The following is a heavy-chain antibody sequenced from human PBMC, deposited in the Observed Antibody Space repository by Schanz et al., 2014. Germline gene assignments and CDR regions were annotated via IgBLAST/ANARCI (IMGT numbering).Heavy chain of an antibody. V-gene: IGHV3-23*04. D-gene: IGHD2-2*02. CDR3: AKHLYQYNYYGMDV. CDR2: ISGSGGST. J-gene: IGHJ6*02. Sequence: EVQLVESGGGLVQPGGSLTLSCAASEFIISNYWMTWVRQAPGKGLEWVSTISGSGGSTYYADSVKGRFTISRDNSKNTLSLQLNSLRADDTAVYYCAKHLYQYNYYGMDVWGQGTTVTVSS. CDR1: EFIISNYW.